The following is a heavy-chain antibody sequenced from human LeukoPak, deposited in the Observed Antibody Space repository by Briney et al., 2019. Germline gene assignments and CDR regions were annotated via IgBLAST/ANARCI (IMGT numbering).Heavy chain of an antibody. D-gene: IGHD4-17*01. CDR2: IYYSGST. J-gene: IGHJ3*02. Sequence: SETLSLTCTVSGGSINSYHWSWIRQPPGKGLEWIGYIYYSGSTNYNPSLKSRLTISVDTSKNQFSLKLSSVTAAETAVYYCARRCYGDYVYAFDIWGQGTMVTVSS. V-gene: IGHV4-59*08. CDR1: GGSINSYH. CDR3: ARRCYGDYVYAFDI.